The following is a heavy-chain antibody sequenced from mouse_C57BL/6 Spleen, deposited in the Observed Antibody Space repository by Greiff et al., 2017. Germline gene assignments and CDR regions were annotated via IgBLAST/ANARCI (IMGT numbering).Heavy chain of an antibody. CDR2: ISNGGGST. Sequence: EVHLVESGGGLVQPGGSLKLSCAASGFTFSDYYMYWVRQTPEKRLEWVAYISNGGGSTYYPDTVKGRFTISRDNAKNTLYLQMSRLKSEDTAMYYCARHYGYDVDWYFDVWGTGTTVTVSS. CDR1: GFTFSDYY. CDR3: ARHYGYDVDWYFDV. D-gene: IGHD2-2*01. V-gene: IGHV5-12*01. J-gene: IGHJ1*03.